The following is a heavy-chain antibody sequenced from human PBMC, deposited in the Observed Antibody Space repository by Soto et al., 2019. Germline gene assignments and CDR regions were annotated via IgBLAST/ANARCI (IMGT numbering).Heavy chain of an antibody. D-gene: IGHD3-10*01. CDR1: GFPFSSTD. CDR3: VKNSGWFNT. J-gene: IGHJ5*02. V-gene: IGHV3-23*01. Sequence: QPGGSLRLSCAASGFPFSSTDMSWVRRAPGKGLEWVSTIGGSGETTYYAESVKGRFTISRDNSKNTVYLQMSSLTADDTALYYCVKNSGWFNTWGQGALVTVSS. CDR2: IGGSGETT.